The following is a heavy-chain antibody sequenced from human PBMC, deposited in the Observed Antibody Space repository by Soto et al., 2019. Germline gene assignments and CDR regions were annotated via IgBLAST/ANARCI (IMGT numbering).Heavy chain of an antibody. Sequence: EVQLLESGGGLVQPGGSLRLSCAASGFTFSSNAMSWVRQPPGQGLQWVPTIAGNDAGADFAESVRGRFTISRDNSKNTLYLQMDSLRGEDTAIYYCAKDSLSSSTWHLYHFDHWGQGTLVTVSS. CDR1: GFTFSSNA. V-gene: IGHV3-23*01. D-gene: IGHD2-2*01. CDR3: AKDSLSSSTWHLYHFDH. CDR2: IAGNDAGA. J-gene: IGHJ4*02.